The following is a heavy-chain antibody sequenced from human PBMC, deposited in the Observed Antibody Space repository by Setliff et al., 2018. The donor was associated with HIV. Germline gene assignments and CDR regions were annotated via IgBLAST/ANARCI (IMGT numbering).Heavy chain of an antibody. Sequence: GGSLRLSCAPSGFIFSDYGMHWVRQAPGKGLEWVTYIRHHGKEKYYADSVKGRFTISRDNSKNTLHLQMNSLRPEDTAVYYCTTGIDWGQGTLVTVSS. J-gene: IGHJ4*02. CDR2: IRHHGKEK. V-gene: IGHV3-30*02. CDR1: GFIFSDYG. CDR3: TTGID. D-gene: IGHD2-21*01.